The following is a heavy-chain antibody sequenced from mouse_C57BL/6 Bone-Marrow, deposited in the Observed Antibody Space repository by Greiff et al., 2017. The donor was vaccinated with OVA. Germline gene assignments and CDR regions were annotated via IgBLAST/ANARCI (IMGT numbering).Heavy chain of an antibody. Sequence: VQLQESGAELVRPGASVKLSCKASGYTFTDYYINWVKQRPGQGLEWIARIYPGSGNTYYNEKFKGKATLTAEKSSSTAYMQLSSLTSEDSAVYFCASAGPVDYWGQGTSVTVSS. CDR3: ASAGPVDY. CDR2: IYPGSGNT. J-gene: IGHJ4*01. CDR1: GYTFTDYY. V-gene: IGHV1-76*01. D-gene: IGHD6-1*01.